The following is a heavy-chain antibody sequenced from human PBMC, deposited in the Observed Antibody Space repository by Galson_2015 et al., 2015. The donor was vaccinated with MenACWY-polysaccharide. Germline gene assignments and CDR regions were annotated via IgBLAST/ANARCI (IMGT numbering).Heavy chain of an antibody. V-gene: IGHV3-7*01. CDR2: IKKDGSDK. CDR3: AKNDILTGHSDWYFDL. Sequence: SLRLCCAASGFTFSNYWMSWVRQAPGKGLEWVAVIKKDGSDKYYVDSVKGRFAISRDNAKNSVFLQMNSLGAEDTAVYYCAKNDILTGHSDWYFDLWGRGTLVTVS. D-gene: IGHD3-9*01. J-gene: IGHJ2*01. CDR1: GFTFSNYW.